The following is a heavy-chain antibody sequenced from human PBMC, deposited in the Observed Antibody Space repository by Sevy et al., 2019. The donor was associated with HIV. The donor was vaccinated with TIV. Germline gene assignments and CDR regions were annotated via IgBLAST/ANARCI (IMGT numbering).Heavy chain of an antibody. D-gene: IGHD1-7*01. V-gene: IGHV3-33*01. J-gene: IGHJ4*02. CDR2: IWSDGSNK. CDR3: AREERSGTTTSFDY. Sequence: GGSPRLSCAASGFTFSDYGMHWVRQAPGKGLEWVAVIWSDGSNKYYGDSVEGRFTISRDSSKNTLFLQMNSLRVDDTAVYYCAREERSGTTTSFDYWGQGALVTVSS. CDR1: GFTFSDYG.